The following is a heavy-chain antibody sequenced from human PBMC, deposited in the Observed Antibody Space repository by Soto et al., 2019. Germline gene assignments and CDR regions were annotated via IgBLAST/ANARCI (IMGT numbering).Heavy chain of an antibody. CDR1: GFTFSSYW. CDR2: IKQDGSEK. D-gene: IGHD2-2*01. J-gene: IGHJ6*02. CDR3: ARVGCSTSCYPYYYYYGMDV. V-gene: IGHV3-7*05. Sequence: PGGSLRLSCAASGFTFSSYWMSWVRQAPGKGLEWVANIKQDGSEKYYVDSVKGRFTISRDNAKNSLYLQMNSLRAEDTAVYYCARVGCSTSCYPYYYYYGMDVWGQGTTVTVSS.